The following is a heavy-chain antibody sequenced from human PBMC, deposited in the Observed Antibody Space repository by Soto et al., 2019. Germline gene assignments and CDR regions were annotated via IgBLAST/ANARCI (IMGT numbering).Heavy chain of an antibody. V-gene: IGHV1-18*01. J-gene: IGHJ4*02. CDR1: GYSFSDYG. Sequence: QVQLVQSGGEVKKPGASVKVSCKSSGYSFSDYGISWVRQAPGQGLEWMGWISTYNGKTNSAQKLQGRVTMTTDRSTSTTYMELRRLRYDDTAIYYCTRRYGDPSSAAGFDYWGQGTLVTVSS. CDR3: TRRYGDPSSAAGFDY. CDR2: ISTYNGKT. D-gene: IGHD4-17*01.